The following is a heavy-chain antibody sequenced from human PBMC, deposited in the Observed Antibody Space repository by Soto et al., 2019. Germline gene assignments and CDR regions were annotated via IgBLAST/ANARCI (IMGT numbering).Heavy chain of an antibody. V-gene: IGHV1-2*02. Sequence: GASVNVSCKASGYTFTGYYMHWVRQAPGQGLEWMGWINPNSGGTNYAQKFQGRVTMTRDTSISTAYMELSRLRSDDTAVYYCASRGWSGYPTNNGFDPWGQGTLVTVAS. J-gene: IGHJ5*02. CDR1: GYTFTGYY. CDR2: INPNSGGT. CDR3: ASRGWSGYPTNNGFDP. D-gene: IGHD3-3*01.